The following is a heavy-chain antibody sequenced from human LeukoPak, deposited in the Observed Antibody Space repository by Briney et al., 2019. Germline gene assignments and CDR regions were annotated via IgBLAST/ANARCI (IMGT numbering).Heavy chain of an antibody. D-gene: IGHD3-3*01. CDR3: ARGNTIFEVASYYFDY. CDR1: GGSISSYY. Sequence: PSETLSLTCTVSGGSISSYYWSWIRQPAGKGLEWIGRIYTSGSTNYNPSLKSRVTMTVDTSKNQFSLKLSSVTAADTAVYYCARGNTIFEVASYYFDYWGQGTLVTVSS. CDR2: IYTSGST. V-gene: IGHV4-4*07. J-gene: IGHJ4*02.